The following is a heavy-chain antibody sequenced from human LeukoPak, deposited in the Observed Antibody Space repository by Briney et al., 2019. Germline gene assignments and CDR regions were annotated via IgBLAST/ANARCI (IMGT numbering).Heavy chain of an antibody. CDR1: GAPFSSYY. CDR3: ARHVIREVMITFGGGNWFDP. CDR2: IYYSGTT. Sequence: SETLSLTCTVSGAPFSSYYWNLIRQPPGKGLEWIGYIYYSGTTNYNPSLKSRVTISVDTSKNQFSLKLSSVTAADTAVYYCARHVIREVMITFGGGNWFDPWGQGTLVTVSS. J-gene: IGHJ5*02. V-gene: IGHV4-59*08. D-gene: IGHD3-16*01.